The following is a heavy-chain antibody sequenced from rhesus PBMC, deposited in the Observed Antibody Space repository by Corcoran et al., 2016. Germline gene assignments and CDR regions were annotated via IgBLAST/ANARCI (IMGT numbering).Heavy chain of an antibody. V-gene: IGHV4-173*01. CDR3: ARGCAGSGCPLVSIDY. D-gene: IGHD2-21*01. CDR1: GGSISSHH. CDR2: IFGGTATP. Sequence: QLQLQESGPGLVKSSETLSLTCAVSGGSISSHHWIWIRQPPGKGLEWIGRIFGGTATPDYHPSLKSRVPFSTDTSKNQFSLKLSSVTAADTAVYYCARGCAGSGCPLVSIDYWGQGVLVTVSS. J-gene: IGHJ4*01.